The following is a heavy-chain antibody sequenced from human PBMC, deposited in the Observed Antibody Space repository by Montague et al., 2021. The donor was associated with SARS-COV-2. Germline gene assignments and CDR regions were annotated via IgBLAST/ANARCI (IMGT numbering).Heavy chain of an antibody. J-gene: IGHJ4*02. CDR1: GGSISSSSYY. V-gene: IGHV4-39*01. CDR2: IYYRGST. CDR3: ATQEDPSGWIPGPFDF. Sequence: SETLSLTCTVSGGSISSSSYYWAWIHQPPGKGLEWIGSIYYRGSTYYNPSLKSRVIISVDTSKNQLSLKLSSVTAADTAVYYCATQEDPSGWIPGPFDFWGQGTLLTVSS. D-gene: IGHD6-19*01.